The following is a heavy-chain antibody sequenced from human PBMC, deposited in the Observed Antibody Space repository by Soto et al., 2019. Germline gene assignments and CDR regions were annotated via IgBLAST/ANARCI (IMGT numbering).Heavy chain of an antibody. Sequence: SETLSLTCTVSGGSISSGDYYWSWIRQPPGKGLEWIGYIYYSGSTYYNPSLKSRVTISVDTSKNQFSLKLSSVTAADTAVYYCARDYYDSSGQYYFDYWGQGTLVTVSS. CDR3: ARDYYDSSGQYYFDY. J-gene: IGHJ4*02. V-gene: IGHV4-30-4*01. CDR2: IYYSGST. D-gene: IGHD3-22*01. CDR1: GGSISSGDYY.